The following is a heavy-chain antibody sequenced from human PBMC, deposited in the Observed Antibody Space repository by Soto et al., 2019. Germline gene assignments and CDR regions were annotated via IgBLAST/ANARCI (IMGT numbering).Heavy chain of an antibody. CDR3: ARDAAGATLSY. CDR1: GYTFTSYA. CDR2: INASNGNT. V-gene: IGHV1-3*01. Sequence: GASVKVSCKASGYTFTSYAMHWVRQAPGQRLEWMGWINASNGNTKYSQKFQGRVTITRDTSASTAYMELSSLRSEDTAVYYCARDAAGATLSYWGQGTLVTVS. J-gene: IGHJ4*02. D-gene: IGHD1-26*01.